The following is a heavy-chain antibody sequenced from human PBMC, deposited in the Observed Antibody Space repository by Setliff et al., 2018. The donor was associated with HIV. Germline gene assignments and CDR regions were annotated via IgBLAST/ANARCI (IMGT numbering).Heavy chain of an antibody. CDR3: ARGHSYYRDI. CDR2: IYGSGST. V-gene: IGHV4-4*09. D-gene: IGHD3-10*01. Sequence: PSETLSLTCAVSGDSIGTYSWHWLRQPPGKGLEWIGYIYGSGSTNYNPSLKSRVTISVDTSKNQFSLKLSSVTAADTAVYYCARGHSYYRDIWGQGTMVTV. CDR1: GDSIGTYS. J-gene: IGHJ3*02.